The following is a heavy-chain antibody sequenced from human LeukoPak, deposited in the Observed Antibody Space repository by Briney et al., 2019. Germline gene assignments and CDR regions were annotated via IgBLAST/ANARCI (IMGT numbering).Heavy chain of an antibody. J-gene: IGHJ4*02. Sequence: SETLSLTCTVSGGSISSGPYYWGWIRQPPGKGLEWIGNIYYGENTYYNPSLKSRVTISIDTSKNQFYLKLSSLTAADTAVYYCAKGAAAGPWGQGTLVTVSS. D-gene: IGHD6-13*01. CDR2: IYYGENT. CDR1: GGSISSGPYY. V-gene: IGHV4-39*01. CDR3: AKGAAAGP.